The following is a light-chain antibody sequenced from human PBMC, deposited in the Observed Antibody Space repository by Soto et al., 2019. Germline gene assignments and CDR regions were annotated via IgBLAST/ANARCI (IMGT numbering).Light chain of an antibody. CDR3: QQVNSYPIT. CDR2: AAS. J-gene: IGKJ5*01. CDR1: QSISSW. V-gene: IGKV1-5*01. Sequence: VHMTLSPSALSASVGYSATIACRASQSISSWLAWYQQKPGKAPKLLIYAASTLQSGVPSRFSGSGSGTDFNLTISSLQSEDFATYYCQQVNSYPITFGQGTRLEIK.